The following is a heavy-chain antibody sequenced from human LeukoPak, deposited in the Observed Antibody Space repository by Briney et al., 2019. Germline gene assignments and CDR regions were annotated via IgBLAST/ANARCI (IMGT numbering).Heavy chain of an antibody. CDR3: AKGSGHYYYYMDV. CDR2: INPNSGGT. D-gene: IGHD3-10*01. CDR1: GYTFTGYY. Sequence: GASVKVSCKASGYTFTGYYMHWVRQAPGQGLEWMGWINPNSGGTNYAQKFQGRVTMTRDTSISAAYMELSRLRSDDTAVYYCAKGSGHYYYYMDVWGKGTTVTVSS. V-gene: IGHV1-2*02. J-gene: IGHJ6*03.